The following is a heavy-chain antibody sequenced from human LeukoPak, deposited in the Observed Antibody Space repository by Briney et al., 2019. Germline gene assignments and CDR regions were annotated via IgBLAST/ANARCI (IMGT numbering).Heavy chain of an antibody. Sequence: SETLSLTCTVSGGSISSISYYWGWIRQPPGKGLEWIGSMYHNGSTYYNPSLKSRVTISVDTSKNQFSLKLSSVTAADTAVYYCARETSQKGAHYMDVWGKGTTVTISS. D-gene: IGHD3-16*01. CDR3: ARETSQKGAHYMDV. CDR1: GGSISSISYY. V-gene: IGHV4-39*07. J-gene: IGHJ6*03. CDR2: MYHNGST.